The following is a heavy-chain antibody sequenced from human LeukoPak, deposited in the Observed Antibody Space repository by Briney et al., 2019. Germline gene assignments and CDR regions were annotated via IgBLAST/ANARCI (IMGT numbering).Heavy chain of an antibody. V-gene: IGHV1-58*01. J-gene: IGHJ5*02. CDR2: IVVGSGNT. D-gene: IGHD3-22*01. CDR1: GFTFTSSA. CDR3: AALTGDSSGYIPSRTDP. Sequence: ASVKVSCKASGFTFTSSAVQWVRQACGQRLEWIGWIVVGSGNTNYAQKFQERVTITRDMSTSTAYMELSSLRSEDTAVYYCAALTGDSSGYIPSRTDPWGQGTLVTVSS.